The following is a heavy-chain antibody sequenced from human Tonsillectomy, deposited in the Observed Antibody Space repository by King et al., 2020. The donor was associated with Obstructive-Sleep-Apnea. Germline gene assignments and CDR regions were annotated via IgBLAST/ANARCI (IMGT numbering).Heavy chain of an antibody. CDR3: ARVPLSYYGSGSNWYFDL. J-gene: IGHJ2*01. V-gene: IGHV4-34*01. Sequence: VQLQQWGAGLLKPSEILSLTCAVYGGSFSDYYWSWIRQPPGKGLEWIGEINHSGSTCYSPSLKSRVTISVDTSKNQFSLKLSSVTAADTAVYYCARVPLSYYGSGSNWYFDLWGSGTLVTVSS. D-gene: IGHD3-10*01. CDR1: GGSFSDYY. CDR2: INHSGST.